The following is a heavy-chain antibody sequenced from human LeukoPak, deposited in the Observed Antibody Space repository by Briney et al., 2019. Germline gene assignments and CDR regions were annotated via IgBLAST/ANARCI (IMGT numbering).Heavy chain of an antibody. J-gene: IGHJ3*01. D-gene: IGHD6-6*01. Sequence: SETLTLTCTVSGGSISSYYRSWIRQPPGKGLEWIGYIYYSGSTNYNPSPKSRVTTLVDTSKNQFSLRLSSVTAADTAVYYCAREYSSSSGPRAFDFSGQGTMVTVSS. CDR3: AREYSSSSGPRAFDF. V-gene: IGHV4-59*08. CDR1: GGSISSYY. CDR2: IYYSGST.